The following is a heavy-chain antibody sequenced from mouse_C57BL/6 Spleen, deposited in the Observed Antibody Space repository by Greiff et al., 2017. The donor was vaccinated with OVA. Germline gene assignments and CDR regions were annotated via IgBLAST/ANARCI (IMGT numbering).Heavy chain of an antibody. CDR3: AREFYYYGSSYLFAY. Sequence: EVQLQESGPELVKPGASVKMSCKASGYTFTDYNMHWVKQSHGKSLEWIGYINPNNGGTSYNQKFKGKATLTVNKSSSTAYMELRSLTSEDSAVYYCAREFYYYGSSYLFAYWGQGTLVTVSA. CDR1: GYTFTDYN. J-gene: IGHJ3*01. CDR2: INPNNGGT. D-gene: IGHD1-1*01. V-gene: IGHV1-22*01.